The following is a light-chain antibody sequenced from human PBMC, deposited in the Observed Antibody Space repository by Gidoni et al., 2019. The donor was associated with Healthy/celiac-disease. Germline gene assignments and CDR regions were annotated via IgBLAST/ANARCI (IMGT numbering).Light chain of an antibody. CDR2: LGS. J-gene: IGKJ1*01. CDR3: RLALQTPLLT. Sequence: DVVMTPSPLSLLATPGGPASITCSSSRRRLHHNGCNYLDWYLQKPGQYPPLLIYLGSNRASGGPDRFSGSGSGTDFTLKISRVEAEDVGVYYCRLALQTPLLTFXXXTKVEIK. CDR1: RRRLHHNGCNY. V-gene: IGKV2-28*01.